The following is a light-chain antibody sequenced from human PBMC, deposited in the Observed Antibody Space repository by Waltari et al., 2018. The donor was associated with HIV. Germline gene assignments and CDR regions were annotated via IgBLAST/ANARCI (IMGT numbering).Light chain of an antibody. CDR1: SSDVGGYKY. CDR2: DVS. J-gene: IGLJ2*01. CDR3: SSYTSITTVI. Sequence: QSALTQPASVSGSPGQSITISCTGTSSDVGGYKYVPWYQQYPDKAPKLLIYDVSNRPSGVSDRFSGSKSGNTASLTISGLQAEDEADYYCSSYTSITTVIFGAGTKLTVL. V-gene: IGLV2-14*01.